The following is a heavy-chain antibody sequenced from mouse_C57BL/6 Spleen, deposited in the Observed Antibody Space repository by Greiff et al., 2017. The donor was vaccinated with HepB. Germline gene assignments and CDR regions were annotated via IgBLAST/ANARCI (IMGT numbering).Heavy chain of an antibody. CDR1: GYTFTDYN. J-gene: IGHJ3*01. CDR3: ARRVYYYGSSYHY. V-gene: IGHV1-22*01. D-gene: IGHD1-1*01. Sequence: VQLQQSGPELVKPGASVKMSCKASGYTFTDYNMHWVKQSHGKSLEWIGYINPNNGGTSYNQKFKGKATLTVNKSSSTAYMELRSLTSEDSAVYYCARRVYYYGSSYHYWGQGTLVTVSA. CDR2: INPNNGGT.